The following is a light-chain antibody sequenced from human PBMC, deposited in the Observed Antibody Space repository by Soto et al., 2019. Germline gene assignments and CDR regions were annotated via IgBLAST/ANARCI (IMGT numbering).Light chain of an antibody. CDR2: KAS. CDR1: QSISRW. Sequence: DSRMRQSPSTLAASVGGRDTITCGASQSISRWWAWYQQKPGKAPKLLIYKASSLESGVPLRFSGSGSGTEFTLTISSLQPDDVATYYCQQYNSYSWTFGQGTKVEIK. V-gene: IGKV1-5*03. J-gene: IGKJ1*01. CDR3: QQYNSYSWT.